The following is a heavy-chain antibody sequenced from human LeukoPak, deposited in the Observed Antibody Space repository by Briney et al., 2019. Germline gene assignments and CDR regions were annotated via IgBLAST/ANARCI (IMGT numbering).Heavy chain of an antibody. D-gene: IGHD1-1*01. V-gene: IGHV1-8*01. CDR3: AKVATRTGKTGVIY. CDR2: MNPNSGNT. J-gene: IGHJ4*02. Sequence: GASVKVSCKASGYTFTSYDINWVRQATGQGLEWMGWMNPNSGNTGYAQKFQGRVTMTRNTSISTAYMELSSLRSEDTAVYYCAKVATRTGKTGVIYWGQGTLVTVSS. CDR1: GYTFTSYD.